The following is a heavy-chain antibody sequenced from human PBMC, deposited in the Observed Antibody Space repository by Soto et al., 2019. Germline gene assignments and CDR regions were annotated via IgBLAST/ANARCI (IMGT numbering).Heavy chain of an antibody. J-gene: IGHJ4*02. CDR2: IIPIFGTA. Sequence: SVKVSCKASGGTFSSYAISWVRQAPGQGLEWMGGIIPIFGTANYAQKFQGRVTITADKSTSTAYMELSSLRSEDTAVYYCARGPPAWYLYYFDYWGQGTLVTVSS. CDR1: GGTFSSYA. CDR3: ARGPPAWYLYYFDY. V-gene: IGHV1-69*06. D-gene: IGHD2-15*01.